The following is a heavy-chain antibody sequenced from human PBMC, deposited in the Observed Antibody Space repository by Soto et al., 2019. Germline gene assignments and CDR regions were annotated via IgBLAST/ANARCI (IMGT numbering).Heavy chain of an antibody. V-gene: IGHV3-53*02. J-gene: IGHJ6*01. D-gene: IGHD3-10*01. CDR2: INSAGTP. Sequence: EVQVVETGGGLIQPGGSLRLSCVASGFTVSNNYMSWVRQVPGKGLKWVSLINSAGTPYYADSVKGRFTVSRDTSKNTLYLQMSSLRVEDTAVYFCAREKSAMLRGVRYGMDVWGQGTGVTVSS. CDR1: GFTVSNNY. CDR3: AREKSAMLRGVRYGMDV.